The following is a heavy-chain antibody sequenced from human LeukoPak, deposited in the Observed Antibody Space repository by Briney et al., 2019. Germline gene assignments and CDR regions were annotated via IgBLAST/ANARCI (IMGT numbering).Heavy chain of an antibody. V-gene: IGHV4-59*01. J-gene: IGHJ6*02. CDR1: GNSISSYY. CDR3: ARMMDIAWGMDV. CDR2: IYDSGST. D-gene: IGHD2-21*01. Sequence: PSETLSLTCTVSGNSISSYYWSWLRQPPGQVLEWIGHIYDSGSTKYNPSLKSRVTISVDTSKNQFSLKLTSVTAADTAVHYCARMMDIAWGMDVWGQGTTVTVSS.